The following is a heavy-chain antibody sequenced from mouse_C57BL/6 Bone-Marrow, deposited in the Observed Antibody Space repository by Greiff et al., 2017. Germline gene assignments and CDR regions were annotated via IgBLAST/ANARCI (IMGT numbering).Heavy chain of an antibody. D-gene: IGHD1-1*01. CDR1: GYTFTSYT. Sequence: VQRVESGAELARPGASVKMSCKASGYTFTSYTMHWVKQRPGQGLEWIGYINPSSGYTKYNQKFKDKATLTADKSSSTAYMQLSSLTSEDSAVYYCARGGSFDYWGQGTTLTVSS. CDR3: ARGGSFDY. CDR2: INPSSGYT. J-gene: IGHJ2*01. V-gene: IGHV1-4*01.